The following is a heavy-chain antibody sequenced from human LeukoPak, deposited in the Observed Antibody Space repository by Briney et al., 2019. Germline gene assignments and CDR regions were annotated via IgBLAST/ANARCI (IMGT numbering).Heavy chain of an antibody. CDR1: GYTFTGYY. CDR2: INPNSGGT. Sequence: ASVKVSCKASGYTFTGYYMHWVRQAPGQGLEWMGWINPNSGGTNYAQKFQGRVTMTRDTSISTAYMELSRLRSDDTAVYYCARGIAVAGHNWFHPWGQGTLVTVSS. J-gene: IGHJ5*02. V-gene: IGHV1-2*02. D-gene: IGHD6-19*01. CDR3: ARGIAVAGHNWFHP.